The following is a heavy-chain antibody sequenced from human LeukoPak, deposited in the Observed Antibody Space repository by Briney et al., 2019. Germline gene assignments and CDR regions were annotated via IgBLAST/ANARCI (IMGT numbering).Heavy chain of an antibody. CDR1: GVSISSGSNY. D-gene: IGHD2-21*01. CDR2: IYYSGST. J-gene: IGHJ4*02. V-gene: IGHV4-39*01. CDR3: ARSLHISAPFDV. Sequence: PSETLSLTCSVSGVSISSGSNYWGWIRQPPGKGLEWIGSIYYSGSTYYNPSLKSRVTISVDTSKNQFSPRLSSVTAADTALYYCARSLHISAPFDVWGQGTLVTVSS.